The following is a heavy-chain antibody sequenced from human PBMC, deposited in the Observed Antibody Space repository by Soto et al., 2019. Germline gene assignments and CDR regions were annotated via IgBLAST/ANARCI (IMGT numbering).Heavy chain of an antibody. CDR2: ISYDGSNK. V-gene: IGHV3-30*03. CDR1: GFTFRSYG. J-gene: IGHJ5*02. CDR3: TRHRDGYKIPLGFDP. D-gene: IGHD5-12*01. Sequence: SCAASGFTFRSYGMHWVRQAPGKGLEWVAVISYDGSNKYYADSVKGRFTISRDDSKNTAYLQMNSLKTEDTAVYYCTRHRDGYKIPLGFDPWGQGTLVTVSS.